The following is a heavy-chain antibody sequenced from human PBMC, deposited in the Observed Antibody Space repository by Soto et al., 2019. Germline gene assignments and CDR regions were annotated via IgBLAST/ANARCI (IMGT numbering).Heavy chain of an antibody. CDR2: IYSGGNT. CDR1: GFTVSNNY. V-gene: IGHV3-66*01. CDR3: TRRPGS. D-gene: IGHD7-27*01. J-gene: IGHJ5*02. Sequence: EVQLVESGGGLVQPGESLRLSCAASGFTVSNNYMSWVRQAPGKGLEWVSFIYSGGNTYYADSVKGRFTISRDKSKNTLYLQMTNLRVGDTAVYYCTRRPGSWGQGTLVTVSS.